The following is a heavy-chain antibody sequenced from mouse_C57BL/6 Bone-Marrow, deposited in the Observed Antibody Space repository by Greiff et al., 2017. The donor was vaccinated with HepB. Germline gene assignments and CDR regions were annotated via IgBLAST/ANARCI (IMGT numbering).Heavy chain of an antibody. D-gene: IGHD1-1*01. Sequence: QVQLQQSGAELAKPGASVKLSCKASGYTFTSYWMHWVKQRPGQGLQWIGYINPSSGYTKYNQKCKDKSTLTADKSSSTAYMQLSSLTYEDSAVYYCARSTVVAVDYWGQGTSVTVSS. CDR3: ARSTVVAVDY. CDR2: INPSSGYT. CDR1: GYTFTSYW. J-gene: IGHJ4*01. V-gene: IGHV1-7*01.